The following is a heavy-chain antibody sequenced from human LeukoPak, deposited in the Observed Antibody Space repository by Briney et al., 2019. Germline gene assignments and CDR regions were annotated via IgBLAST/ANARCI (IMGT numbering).Heavy chain of an antibody. V-gene: IGHV5-51*01. D-gene: IGHD5-24*01. Sequence: GESLKISCKGSGYSFTSYWIGWVRQMPGKGLEWMGIIYPGDSDTRYSPSFQGQVTISADKSISTAYLQWSSLKASDTAMYYRARRGRWLLGSRYYYYYMDVWGKGTTVTVSS. CDR2: IYPGDSDT. CDR1: GYSFTSYW. CDR3: ARRGRWLLGSRYYYYYMDV. J-gene: IGHJ6*03.